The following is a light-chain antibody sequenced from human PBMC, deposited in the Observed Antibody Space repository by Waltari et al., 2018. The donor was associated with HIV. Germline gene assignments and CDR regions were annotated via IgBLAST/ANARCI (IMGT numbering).Light chain of an antibody. J-gene: IGKJ2*01. V-gene: IGKV1-5*03. CDR3: QQYNDHLYT. Sequence: IQMTQSPSTVSASVGHRVTIHCRASQSISNWLAWYQHTPGKAPKLLIYEASILESGVPSRFSGSGSGTEFTLTISSLQPDDFAAYYCQQYNDHLYTFGQGTKLEI. CDR2: EAS. CDR1: QSISNW.